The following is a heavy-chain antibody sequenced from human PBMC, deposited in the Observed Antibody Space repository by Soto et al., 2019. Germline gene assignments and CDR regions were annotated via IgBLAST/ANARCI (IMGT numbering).Heavy chain of an antibody. J-gene: IGHJ4*02. Sequence: QVQLVESGGGVVQPGRSLRLSCAASGFTFSSYGMHWVRQAPGKGLEWVAVIWYDGSNKYYADSVKGRFTISRDNSKNPLYLQMNSLRAEDTAVYYCARDTSPYCSGGSCYSWFDYWGQGTLVTVSS. D-gene: IGHD2-15*01. CDR2: IWYDGSNK. V-gene: IGHV3-33*01. CDR3: ARDTSPYCSGGSCYSWFDY. CDR1: GFTFSSYG.